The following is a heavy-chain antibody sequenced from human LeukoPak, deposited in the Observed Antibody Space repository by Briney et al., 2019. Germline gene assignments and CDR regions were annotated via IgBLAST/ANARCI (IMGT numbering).Heavy chain of an antibody. J-gene: IGHJ4*02. CDR1: GGSISSYY. CDR3: ARVSTYSSGWYGIDY. Sequence: SETLSLACTVSGGSISSYYWSWIRQPPGKGLEWIGYIYYSGSTNYNPSLKSRVTISVDTSKNQFSLKLSSVTAADTAVYYCARVSTYSSGWYGIDYWGQGTLVTVSS. CDR2: IYYSGST. V-gene: IGHV4-59*08. D-gene: IGHD6-19*01.